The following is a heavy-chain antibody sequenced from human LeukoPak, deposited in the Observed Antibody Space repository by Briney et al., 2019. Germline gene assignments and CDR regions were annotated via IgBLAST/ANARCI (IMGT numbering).Heavy chain of an antibody. CDR3: AKDNVDSSSWYITYYYYGMDV. CDR1: GFTLDDYA. CDR2: ISGDGGST. J-gene: IGHJ6*02. Sequence: GGSLRLSCAASGFTLDDYAMHWVRQAPGKGLEWVSLISGDGGSTYYADSVKGRFTISRDNSKNSLYLQMNSLRTEDTTLYYCAKDNVDSSSWYITYYYYGMDVWGQGTTVTVSS. D-gene: IGHD6-13*01. V-gene: IGHV3-43*02.